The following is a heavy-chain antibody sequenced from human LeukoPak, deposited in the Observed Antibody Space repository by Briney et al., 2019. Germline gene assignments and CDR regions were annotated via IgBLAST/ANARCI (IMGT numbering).Heavy chain of an antibody. CDR1: GGSISSYY. D-gene: IGHD6-6*01. J-gene: IGHJ4*02. CDR2: IYYSGST. V-gene: IGHV4-59*12. Sequence: SETLSLTCTVSGGSISSYYWSWIRQPPGKGLEWIGYIYYSGSTNYNPSLKSRVTISVDTSKNQFSLKLNSVTAADTAVYYCARPIASRSPFDYWGQGTLVTVSS. CDR3: ARPIASRSPFDY.